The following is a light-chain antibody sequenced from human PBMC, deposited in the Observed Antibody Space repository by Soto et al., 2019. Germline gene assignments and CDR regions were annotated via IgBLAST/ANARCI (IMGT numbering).Light chain of an antibody. CDR2: GAS. J-gene: IGKJ4*01. V-gene: IGKV3-20*01. Sequence: EIVLTQSPGTLSLSPGERATLSCRASQSVSSSYLAWYQQKPGQAPRLLIYGASSRATGIPDRFSGSGSATDFLPISSRLEPDDFAVYYCQQYGSAPLTFGRGTKVEIK. CDR1: QSVSSSY. CDR3: QQYGSAPLT.